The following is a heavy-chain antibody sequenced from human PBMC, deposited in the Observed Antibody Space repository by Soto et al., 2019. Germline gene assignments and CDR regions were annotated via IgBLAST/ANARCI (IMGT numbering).Heavy chain of an antibody. V-gene: IGHV1-46*01. D-gene: IGHD2-2*01. CDR3: ARDSSLYY. J-gene: IGHJ4*02. CDR2: INPSGGGT. Sequence: QVQLVQSGAEVEKPGASVKVSCKASGYTFTSHYMHWVRQAPGQGLEWMGIINPSGGGTSYAQKFQGRVTMTSDTSTSTVYMELSSLRSDDTAVYYCARDSSLYYWGQGTLVTVSS. CDR1: GYTFTSHY.